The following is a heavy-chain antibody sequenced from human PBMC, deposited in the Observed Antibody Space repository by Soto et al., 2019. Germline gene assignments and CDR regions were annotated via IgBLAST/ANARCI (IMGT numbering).Heavy chain of an antibody. J-gene: IGHJ4*02. Sequence: GGSLRLSCAASGFTFSSYAMSWVRQAPGKGLEWVSAISGSGGSTYYADSVKGRFTISRDNSKNTLYLQMNSLRAEDTAVYYCAKALPLIAAAGWPLDYWGQGTLVTVSS. CDR1: GFTFSSYA. CDR3: AKALPLIAAAGWPLDY. D-gene: IGHD6-13*01. V-gene: IGHV3-23*01. CDR2: ISGSGGST.